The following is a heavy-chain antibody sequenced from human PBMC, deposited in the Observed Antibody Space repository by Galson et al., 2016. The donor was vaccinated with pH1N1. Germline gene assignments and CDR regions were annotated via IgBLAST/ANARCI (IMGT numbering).Heavy chain of an antibody. D-gene: IGHD2-15*01. CDR1: GYTFTNYD. J-gene: IGHJ6*03. CDR3: ARAGCVSGSCRTGIHCYMDG. CDR2: MNPNSGNT. V-gene: IGHV1-8*01. Sequence: SVKVSCKASGYTFTNYDINWVRQATGQGLEWMGWMNPNSGNTGYAQKFQGRVTITRNTSISTAYMELSSLRSEDTALYYCARAGCVSGSCRTGIHCYMDGCGEGATTPSP.